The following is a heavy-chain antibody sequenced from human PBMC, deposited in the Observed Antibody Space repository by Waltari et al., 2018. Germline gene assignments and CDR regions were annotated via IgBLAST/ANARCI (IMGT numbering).Heavy chain of an antibody. CDR1: GFTFSNYG. CDR3: AKDPHTYGLSAPAY. CDR2: RSHDGSDK. D-gene: IGHD4-17*01. V-gene: IGHV3-30*18. Sequence: QVQLVESGGGVVQPGRSLRLSCAASGFTFSNYGIHWVRQAPGKGLGWVAGRSHDGSDKYYADPVKGRFTISSDNSKNTLYLQMNSLGAEDTAVYYCAKDPHTYGLSAPAYWGQGTLVTVSS. J-gene: IGHJ4*02.